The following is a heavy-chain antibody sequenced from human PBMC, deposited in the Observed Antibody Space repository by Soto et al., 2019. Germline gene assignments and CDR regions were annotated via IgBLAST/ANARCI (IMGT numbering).Heavy chain of an antibody. J-gene: IGHJ4*02. CDR2: IKQDGSEK. D-gene: IGHD2-15*01. V-gene: IGHV3-7*01. Sequence: LRLSCAASGFTIGDYWMSWVRQAPGKGLEWVANIKQDGSEKYYVDSVKGRFTISRDSAKNSLYLQMNSLRGEDTAVYYCARTIVVVVPANFDHWGQGTLVTVSS. CDR1: GFTIGDYW. CDR3: ARTIVVVVPANFDH.